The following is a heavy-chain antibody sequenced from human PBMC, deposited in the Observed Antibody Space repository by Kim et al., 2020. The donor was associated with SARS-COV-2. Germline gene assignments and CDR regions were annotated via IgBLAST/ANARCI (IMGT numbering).Heavy chain of an antibody. D-gene: IGHD1-26*01. Sequence: SVKVSCKASGGTFSSYAISWVRQAPGQGLEWMGGIIPIFGTANYAQKFQGRVTITADKSTSTAYMELSSLRSEDTAVYYCARDEGSGRGFDYWGQGTLVTVSS. CDR3: ARDEGSGRGFDY. V-gene: IGHV1-69*06. J-gene: IGHJ4*02. CDR2: IIPIFGTA. CDR1: GGTFSSYA.